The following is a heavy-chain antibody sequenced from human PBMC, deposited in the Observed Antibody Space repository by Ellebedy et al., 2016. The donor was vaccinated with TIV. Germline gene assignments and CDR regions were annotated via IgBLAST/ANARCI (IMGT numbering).Heavy chain of an antibody. D-gene: IGHD1-1*01. CDR2: VNYRGST. CDR3: ARSRIITGAYDAFHI. V-gene: IGHV4-39*01. CDR1: GGSISSRSYY. J-gene: IGHJ3*02. Sequence: MPSETLSLTCVVSGGSISSRSYYWGWIRQPPGKGLEWIGYVNYRGSTDYNPSLDSRITISVATSKNQFSLRLTSVTAADSAAYFCARSRIITGAYDAFHIWGQGTMVTVST.